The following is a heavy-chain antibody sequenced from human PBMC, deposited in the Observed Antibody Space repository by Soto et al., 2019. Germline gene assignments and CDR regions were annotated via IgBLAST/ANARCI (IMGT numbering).Heavy chain of an antibody. CDR1: GFTFSSYC. CDR3: ARDSHVGSGWQLAADY. CDR2: IWYDGSNK. V-gene: IGHV3-33*01. J-gene: IGHJ4*02. D-gene: IGHD6-19*01. Sequence: PGGSRRLSCAASGFTFSSYCMHWVRQAPGKGLEWVAVIWYDGSNKYYAESVKGRFTISRDNSKNTLYLQMNSLRAEDTAVYYCARDSHVGSGWQLAADYWGQGTLVTVSS.